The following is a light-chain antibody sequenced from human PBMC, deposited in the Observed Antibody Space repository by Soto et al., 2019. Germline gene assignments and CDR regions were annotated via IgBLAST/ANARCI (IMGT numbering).Light chain of an antibody. CDR1: QSVGSK. CDR3: QQYGDWPGA. V-gene: IGKV3D-15*01. CDR2: DAS. J-gene: IGKJ4*01. Sequence: EIVMTQSPPTLSVSPGERATLSCRASQSVGSKLAWYQQRPGQAPRLLIYDASNRATGIPARFSGSGSGTEFSLTISSLQSEDFAVYSCQQYGDWPGAFCEGTKVEIK.